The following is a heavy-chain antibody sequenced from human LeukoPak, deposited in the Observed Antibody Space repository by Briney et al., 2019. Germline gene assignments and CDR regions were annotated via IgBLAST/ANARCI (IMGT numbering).Heavy chain of an antibody. D-gene: IGHD1-14*01. J-gene: IGHJ3*02. CDR1: GYTFTGYH. Sequence: ASVKVSCKASGYTFTGYHMHWVRQAPGQGLEYMGWINPNSGGTNSAQNFQGRVTMTRDTSISTVYMELSRLRSDDTAVYYCASEPTTLGGFDIWGQGTMVTVSS. CDR2: INPNSGGT. CDR3: ASEPTTLGGFDI. V-gene: IGHV1-2*02.